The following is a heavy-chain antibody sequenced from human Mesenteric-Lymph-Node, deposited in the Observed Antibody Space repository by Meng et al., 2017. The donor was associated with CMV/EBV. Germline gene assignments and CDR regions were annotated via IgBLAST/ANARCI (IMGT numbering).Heavy chain of an antibody. Sequence: SLKISCAASRFVFDDYAMHWVRQAPGKGLEWVSGISWNSGSIEYADSVRGRFTISRDNAKNSLFLQMNSLRPEDTALYYCTKGRSGYDFGAFDIWGQGTMVTVSS. CDR3: TKGRSGYDFGAFDI. V-gene: IGHV3-9*01. J-gene: IGHJ3*02. D-gene: IGHD5-12*01. CDR1: RFVFDDYA. CDR2: ISWNSGSI.